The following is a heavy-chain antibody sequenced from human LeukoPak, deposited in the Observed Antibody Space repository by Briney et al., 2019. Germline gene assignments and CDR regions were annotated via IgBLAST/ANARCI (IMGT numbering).Heavy chain of an antibody. J-gene: IGHJ4*02. Sequence: RGSLRLSCAASGFTFRNAWMSWVRQAPGKGLEWVSVIYSSGSTYYADSVKGRFTISRDNSKNTLYLQMNSLRAEDTAVYYCARDALGGDPFDYWGQGTLVTVSS. CDR3: ARDALGGDPFDY. D-gene: IGHD2-21*01. CDR2: IYSSGST. CDR1: GFTFRNAW. V-gene: IGHV3-53*01.